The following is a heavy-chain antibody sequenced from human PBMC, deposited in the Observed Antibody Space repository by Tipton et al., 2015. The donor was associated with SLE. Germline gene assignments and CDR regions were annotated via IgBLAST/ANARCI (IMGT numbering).Heavy chain of an antibody. CDR2: IYYSGST. D-gene: IGHD5-18*01. V-gene: IGHV4-61*01. J-gene: IGHJ3*02. CDR3: AREAQPGAFDI. CDR1: GGSISSSSYY. Sequence: LRLSCTVSGGSISSSSYYWSWIRQPPGKGLEWIGYIYYSGSTNYNPSLKSRVTISVDTSKNQFSLKLSSVTAADTAVYYCAREAQPGAFDIWGQGTMVTVSS.